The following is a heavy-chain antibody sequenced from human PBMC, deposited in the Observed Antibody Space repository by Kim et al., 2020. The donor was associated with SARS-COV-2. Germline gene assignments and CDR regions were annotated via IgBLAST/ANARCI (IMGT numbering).Heavy chain of an antibody. Sequence: VKGRFTISRDNSKNTLYLQMNSLRAEDTAVYYCAKVEGPGIAVAGGYFDYWGQGTLVTVSS. CDR3: AKVEGPGIAVAGGYFDY. V-gene: IGHV3-23*01. J-gene: IGHJ4*02. D-gene: IGHD6-19*01.